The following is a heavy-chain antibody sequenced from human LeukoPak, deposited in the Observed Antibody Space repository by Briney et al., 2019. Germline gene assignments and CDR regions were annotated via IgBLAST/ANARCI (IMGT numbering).Heavy chain of an antibody. D-gene: IGHD5-12*01. CDR3: ARGPSGYHNT. V-gene: IGHV3-64*02. CDR2: ISSNGGRT. J-gene: IGHJ4*02. CDR1: GFPFSDYS. Sequence: GGSLRLSCAASGFPFSDYSFHWVRQAPGKGLEYVSAISSNGGRTYYADSVKGRFTISRDNSKNTLYLQMNSLRAEDTAVYYCARGPSGYHNTGGQGTLVTVSS.